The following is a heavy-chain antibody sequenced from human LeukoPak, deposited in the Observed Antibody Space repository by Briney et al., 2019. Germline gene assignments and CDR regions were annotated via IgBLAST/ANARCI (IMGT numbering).Heavy chain of an antibody. CDR2: ISGSGGTT. Sequence: PGGSLRLSCAASGFPFSSFAMSWVRQAPGKGLEWVSNISGSGGTTYYADSVKGRFTISRDNSKNTLYLQMNSLRAEDTGVYYCARGAGRGIDFWGLGTLVSVSS. J-gene: IGHJ4*02. D-gene: IGHD1-1*01. CDR1: GFPFSSFA. V-gene: IGHV3-23*01. CDR3: ARGAGRGIDF.